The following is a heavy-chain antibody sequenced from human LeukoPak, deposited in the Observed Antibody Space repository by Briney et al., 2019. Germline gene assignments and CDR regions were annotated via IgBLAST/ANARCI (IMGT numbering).Heavy chain of an antibody. D-gene: IGHD6-19*01. V-gene: IGHV1-2*02. J-gene: IGHJ5*02. CDR2: INPNSGGT. CDR3: ARGGGYSSGNWFDP. Sequence: VASVKVSCKASGYTFTGYYMHWVRQAPGQGLEWMGWINPNSGGTNYAQKFQGRVTMTRDTSISTAYMELSRLRSDDTAVYYCARGGGYSSGNWFDPWGQGTLVTVSS. CDR1: GYTFTGYY.